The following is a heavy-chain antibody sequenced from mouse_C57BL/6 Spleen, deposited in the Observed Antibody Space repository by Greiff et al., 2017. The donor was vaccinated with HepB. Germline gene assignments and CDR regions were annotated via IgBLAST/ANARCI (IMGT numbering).Heavy chain of an antibody. CDR1: GYTFTSYW. J-gene: IGHJ4*01. CDR2: IYPGSGST. V-gene: IGHV1-55*01. Sequence: QVQLQQPGAELVKPGASVKMSCKASGYTFTSYWITWVKQSPGQGLEWIGDIYPGSGSTNYNEKFKSKATLTVDTSSSKAYMQLSSLTSEDSAVYYCARDGYYGSVMDYWGQGTSVTVSS. D-gene: IGHD1-1*01. CDR3: ARDGYYGSVMDY.